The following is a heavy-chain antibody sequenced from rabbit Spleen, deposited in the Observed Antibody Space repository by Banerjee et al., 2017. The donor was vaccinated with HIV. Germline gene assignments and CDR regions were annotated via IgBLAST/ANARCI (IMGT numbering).Heavy chain of an antibody. CDR2: IYTGSSGRI. V-gene: IGHV1S40*01. D-gene: IGHD2-1*01. Sequence: QSLEESGGDLVKPGASLTLTCTASGFSFSSNYWICWVRQAPGKGLEWIACIYTGSSGRIDSATWAKGRFTISKTSSTTVTLQMTSLTAADTATYFCTRNYDLWGQGTLVTVS. CDR3: TRNYDL. J-gene: IGHJ4*01. CDR1: GFSFSSNYW.